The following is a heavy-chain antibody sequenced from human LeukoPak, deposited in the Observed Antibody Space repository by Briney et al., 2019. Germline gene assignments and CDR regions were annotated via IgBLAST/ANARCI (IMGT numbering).Heavy chain of an antibody. CDR1: GFTFSSYG. Sequence: GGSLRLSCAASGFTFSSYGMHWVRQAPGKGLEWVAVISYDGSNKYYADSVKGRFTISRDNSKNTLYLQMSSLRGEDTAVYYCAKNYESGRGVPYGMDVWGQGTTVTVSS. CDR3: AKNYESGRGVPYGMDV. J-gene: IGHJ6*02. CDR2: ISYDGSNK. V-gene: IGHV3-30*18. D-gene: IGHD3-10*01.